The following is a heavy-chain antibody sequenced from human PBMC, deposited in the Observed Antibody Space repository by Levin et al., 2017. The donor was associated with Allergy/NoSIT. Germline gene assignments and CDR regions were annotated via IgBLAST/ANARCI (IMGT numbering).Heavy chain of an antibody. CDR3: ARDWIWPFAP. J-gene: IGHJ5*02. CDR2: IRSEAYGATS. D-gene: IGHD2-2*03. CDR1: GFTFGDFA. V-gene: IGHV3-49*03. Sequence: GGSLRLSCAGSGFTFGDFAVSWSRQAPGKGLEWVGFIRSEAYGATSEYAASVKGRFTISRDDSESTAYLQMNSLKPEDTAIYYCARDWIWPFAPWGQGTLVTVSS.